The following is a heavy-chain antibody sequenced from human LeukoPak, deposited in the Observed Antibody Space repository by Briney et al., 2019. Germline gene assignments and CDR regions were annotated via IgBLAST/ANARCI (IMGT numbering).Heavy chain of an antibody. J-gene: IGHJ4*02. V-gene: IGHV3-7*01. CDR2: IEPDGSEE. D-gene: IGHD2-8*01. Sequence: GGSLRFSCTASGFTFSTYWMSWVRQAPGKGLQWVANIEPDGSEEYYVDSVKGRFTISRDNAKTSLFLQMNSLRAEDTAVYYCARAGVTWGYDYWGQGTLVTVSS. CDR3: ARAGVTWGYDY. CDR1: GFTFSTYW.